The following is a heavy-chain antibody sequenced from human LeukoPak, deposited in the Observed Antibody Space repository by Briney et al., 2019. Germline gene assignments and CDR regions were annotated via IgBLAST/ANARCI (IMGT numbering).Heavy chain of an antibody. Sequence: PSETLSLTCTVSGGSISSSSYYWGWIRQPPGKGLEWIGSIYYSGSTYYNPSLKSRVTISVDTSKNQFSLKLCSVTAADTAVYYCARLNHYDFWSGYRGNWFDPWGQGTLVTVSS. V-gene: IGHV4-39*01. D-gene: IGHD3-3*01. CDR2: IYYSGST. CDR1: GGSISSSSYY. CDR3: ARLNHYDFWSGYRGNWFDP. J-gene: IGHJ5*02.